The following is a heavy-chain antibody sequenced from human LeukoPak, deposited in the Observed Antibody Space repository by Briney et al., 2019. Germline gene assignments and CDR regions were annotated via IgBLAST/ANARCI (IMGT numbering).Heavy chain of an antibody. Sequence: PGGSLRLSCAASGFTLNTSSMNWVRQAPGKGLEWISYIHKSTNPIYYADSVKGRFTISRDSAKNSLYLQMNSLRAEDTAVCYCARDSGGGSGNSPDDAFDIWGQGTMVTVSS. CDR3: ARDSGGGSGNSPDDAFDI. J-gene: IGHJ3*02. CDR2: IHKSTNPI. V-gene: IGHV3-48*04. D-gene: IGHD4-23*01. CDR1: GFTLNTSS.